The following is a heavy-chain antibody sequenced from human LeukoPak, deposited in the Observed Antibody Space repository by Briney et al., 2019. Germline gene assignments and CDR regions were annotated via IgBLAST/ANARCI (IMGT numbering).Heavy chain of an antibody. CDR2: IRYDGSNK. CDR3: AKEIWPTVTIPGRTYFDY. Sequence: GGSLRLSCAASEFTFSNYGMQWVRRAPGKGLGWLAFIRYDGSNKYYADSVKGRFTISRDNSKNTLYLQMNSLRAEDTAVYYCAKEIWPTVTIPGRTYFDYWGQGDLVTVSS. J-gene: IGHJ4*02. V-gene: IGHV3-30*02. CDR1: EFTFSNYG. D-gene: IGHD4-17*01.